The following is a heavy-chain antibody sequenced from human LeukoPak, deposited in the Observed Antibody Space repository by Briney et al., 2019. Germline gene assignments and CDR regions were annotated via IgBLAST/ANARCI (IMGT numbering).Heavy chain of an antibody. CDR2: ISSSSTI. D-gene: IGHD3-3*01. Sequence: GGSLRLSCAASGFTFSSYSMNWVRQAPGKGLEWVSYISSSSTIYYADSVKGRFTISRDNAKNSLYLQMNSLRAEDTAVYYCARANSITIFGVAPGAFDIWGQGTMVTVSS. V-gene: IGHV3-48*01. CDR1: GFTFSSYS. J-gene: IGHJ3*02. CDR3: ARANSITIFGVAPGAFDI.